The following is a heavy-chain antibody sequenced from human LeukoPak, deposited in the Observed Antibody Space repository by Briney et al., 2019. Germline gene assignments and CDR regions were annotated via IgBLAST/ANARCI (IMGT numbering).Heavy chain of an antibody. Sequence: SETLSLTCTVSGGSISSYYWSWIRQPPGKGLEWIGYIYYSGSTNYNPSLKSRVTISVDTSKDQFSLKLSSVTAADTAVYYCASYDPVAGTGYWGQGTLVTVSS. J-gene: IGHJ4*02. CDR2: IYYSGST. D-gene: IGHD6-19*01. CDR3: ASYDPVAGTGY. V-gene: IGHV4-59*08. CDR1: GGSISSYY.